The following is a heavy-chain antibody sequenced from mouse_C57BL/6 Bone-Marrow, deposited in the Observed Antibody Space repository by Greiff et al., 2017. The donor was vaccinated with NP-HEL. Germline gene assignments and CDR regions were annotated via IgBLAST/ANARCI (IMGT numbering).Heavy chain of an antibody. V-gene: IGHV1-81*01. CDR1: GYTFTSYG. CDR3: ARDYGSSFAMDY. D-gene: IGHD1-1*01. Sequence: VQRVESGAELARPGASVTLSCKASGYTFTSYGISWVKQRTGQGLEWIGEIYPRSGNTYYNEKFKGKATLTADKSSSTAYMELRSLTSEDSAVYFCARDYGSSFAMDYWGQGTSVTVSS. CDR2: IYPRSGNT. J-gene: IGHJ4*01.